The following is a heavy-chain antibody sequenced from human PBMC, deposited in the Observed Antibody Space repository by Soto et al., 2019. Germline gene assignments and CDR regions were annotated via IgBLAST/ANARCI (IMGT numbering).Heavy chain of an antibody. V-gene: IGHV2-26*01. Sequence: QVTLKESGPVLVKPTETLTLTRTVSGLSLSNGRLGVSWIRQPPGKALEWLAHIFSNDDKSYSTSLKSRLTISKDTSRSQVVLTMTNMDPVDSATYYCALIKDCSRTDCYLASFDPWGQGTLVTVSS. CDR3: ALIKDCSRTDCYLASFDP. CDR1: GLSLSNGRLG. D-gene: IGHD2-2*01. CDR2: IFSNDDK. J-gene: IGHJ5*02.